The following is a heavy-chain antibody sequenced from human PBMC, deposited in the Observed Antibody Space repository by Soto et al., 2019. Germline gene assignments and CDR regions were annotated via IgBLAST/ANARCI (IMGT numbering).Heavy chain of an antibody. Sequence: SVKVSCKASGYTFTSYYMHWARQAPGQGLEWMGGIIPIFGTANYAQKFQGRVTITADESTSTAYMELSSLRSEDTAVYYCATSLVGATIIGSYGMDVWGQGTTVTVSS. V-gene: IGHV1-69*13. D-gene: IGHD1-26*01. CDR2: IIPIFGTA. CDR3: ATSLVGATIIGSYGMDV. CDR1: GYTFTSYY. J-gene: IGHJ6*02.